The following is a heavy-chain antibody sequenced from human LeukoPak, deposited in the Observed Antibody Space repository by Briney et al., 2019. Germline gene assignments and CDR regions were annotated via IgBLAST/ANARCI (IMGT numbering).Heavy chain of an antibody. D-gene: IGHD6-13*01. CDR1: GFTFSSYG. CDR2: IWYDGSNK. CDR3: ARDTTQIAAAGTFDY. J-gene: IGHJ4*02. V-gene: IGHV3-33*01. Sequence: GGSLRLSCAASGFTFSSYGMHWVRQAPGKGLEWVAVIWYDGSNKYYADSVKGRFTISRDNSRNTLYLQMNSLRAEDTAVYYCARDTTQIAAAGTFDYWGQGTLVTVSS.